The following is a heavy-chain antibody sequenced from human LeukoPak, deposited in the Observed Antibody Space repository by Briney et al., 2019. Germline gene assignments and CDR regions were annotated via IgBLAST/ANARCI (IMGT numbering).Heavy chain of an antibody. V-gene: IGHV1-18*01. Sequence: ASVKVSCKASGYTFTSYGISWVRQAPGQGLEWMGWISAYNGNTNYAQKFQGRVTMTEDTSTDTAYMELSSLRSEDTAVYYCATDSTTRVYYYGMDVWGQGTTVTVSS. CDR2: ISAYNGNT. D-gene: IGHD5/OR15-5a*01. J-gene: IGHJ6*02. CDR3: ATDSTTRVYYYGMDV. CDR1: GYTFTSYG.